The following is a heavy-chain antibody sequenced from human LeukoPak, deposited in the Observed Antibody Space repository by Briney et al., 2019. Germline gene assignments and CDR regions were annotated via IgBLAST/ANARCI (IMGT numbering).Heavy chain of an antibody. V-gene: IGHV3-53*01. CDR2: IYSGGST. CDR1: GFTVSSSY. Sequence: EGSLRLSCAASGFTVSSSYMSWVRQAPGKGLEWVSVIYSGGSTYYADSVKGRFTISRDNSKNTLYLQMNSLRAKDTAVYYCARELPYSGRPFKRAFDIWGQGTMVTVSS. CDR3: ARELPYSGRPFKRAFDI. D-gene: IGHD1-26*01. J-gene: IGHJ3*02.